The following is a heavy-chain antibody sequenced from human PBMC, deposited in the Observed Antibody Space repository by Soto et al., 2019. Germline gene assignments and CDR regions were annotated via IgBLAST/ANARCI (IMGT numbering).Heavy chain of an antibody. Sequence: EVQLLESGGGLVQPGGSLRLSCAASGFTFSSYAMSWVRQAPGKGLEWVSAISGSGGSTYYADSVKGRFTISRDNSKNTLYLQMNSRRAADTAVYYCAKVGTFGGVSHYWGQGTLVTVSS. CDR2: ISGSGGST. CDR1: GFTFSSYA. CDR3: AKVGTFGGVSHY. V-gene: IGHV3-23*01. J-gene: IGHJ4*02. D-gene: IGHD3-16*01.